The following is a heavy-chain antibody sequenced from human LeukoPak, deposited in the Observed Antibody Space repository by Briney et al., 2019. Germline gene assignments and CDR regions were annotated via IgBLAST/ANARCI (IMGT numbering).Heavy chain of an antibody. Sequence: ASVKVSCKASGYTFTSYGISWVRQAPGHVLEWMGWMSAYNGNTNYAQKLQGRVTMTTDTSTSTAYMELRSLRSEDTAVYYCAGGYDFWSGSPYYYYMDVWGKGTTVTVSS. J-gene: IGHJ6*03. V-gene: IGHV1-18*01. CDR3: AGGYDFWSGSPYYYYMDV. D-gene: IGHD3-3*01. CDR2: MSAYNGNT. CDR1: GYTFTSYG.